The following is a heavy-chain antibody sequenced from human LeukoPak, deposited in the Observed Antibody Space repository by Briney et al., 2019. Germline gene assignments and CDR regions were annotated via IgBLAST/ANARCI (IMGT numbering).Heavy chain of an antibody. CDR3: ARSRFYYYGSEDY. V-gene: IGHV4-34*01. Sequence: SETLSLTCAVYGGSFSGYYWSWIRQPPGKGLEWIGEINHSGSTNYNPSLKSRVTISVDTSNNQFSLKLSSMTAADTAVYYCARSRFYYYGSEDYWGQGTLVTVSS. CDR2: INHSGST. CDR1: GGSFSGYY. D-gene: IGHD3-10*01. J-gene: IGHJ4*02.